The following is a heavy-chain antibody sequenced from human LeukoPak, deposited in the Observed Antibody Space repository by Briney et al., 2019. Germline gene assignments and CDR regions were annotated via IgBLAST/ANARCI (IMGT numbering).Heavy chain of an antibody. J-gene: IGHJ5*02. Sequence: SETLSLTRTVSGGSISNYYWSWIRQTAGKGLEWIGLISTSGSPNYNPSLKSRVTMSVDTSKNQFSLKLSSVTAADTAVYYRARDLTTPPYNWFDPWGQGTLVTVSS. D-gene: IGHD4/OR15-4a*01. CDR3: ARDLTTPPYNWFDP. CDR2: ISTSGSP. CDR1: GGSISNYY. V-gene: IGHV4-4*07.